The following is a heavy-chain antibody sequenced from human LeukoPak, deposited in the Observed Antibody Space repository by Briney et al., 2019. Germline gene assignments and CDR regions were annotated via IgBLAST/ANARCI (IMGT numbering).Heavy chain of an antibody. CDR3: AKSSGTYYSIDY. Sequence: GGSLRLSCAASGFTFSTYGMHWVRRAPGKGLEWVAFIRFDGSDKYYADSVKGRFTISRDNSKNTLYPQMNSLRAEDTAVYYCAKSSGTYYSIDYWGQGTLVTVSS. CDR1: GFTFSTYG. J-gene: IGHJ4*02. CDR2: IRFDGSDK. V-gene: IGHV3-30*02. D-gene: IGHD3-10*01.